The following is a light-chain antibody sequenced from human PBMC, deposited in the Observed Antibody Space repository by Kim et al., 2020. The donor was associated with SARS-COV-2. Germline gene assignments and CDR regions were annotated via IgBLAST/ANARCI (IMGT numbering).Light chain of an antibody. CDR1: QSLLHTDGKTH. J-gene: IGKJ1*01. Sequence: DVIMTQTPLSLSVTPGQPASISCKSSQSLLHTDGKTHLYWYLQKPGQSPQLLVYGVSSRFSGVPDRFSGSGSVTDFTLEIRRVEAEVVGTYYCMQGIHLPWTFGQGTRVDIK. CDR3: MQGIHLPWT. CDR2: GVS. V-gene: IGKV2-29*02.